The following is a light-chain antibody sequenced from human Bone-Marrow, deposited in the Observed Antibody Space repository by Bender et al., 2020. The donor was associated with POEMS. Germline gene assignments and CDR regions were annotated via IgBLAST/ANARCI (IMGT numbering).Light chain of an antibody. CDR3: QAWDTNTYV. V-gene: IGLV3-1*01. CDR1: KLGNKY. CDR2: QDN. Sequence: SYELTQPPSVSVSPGQTASITCSGDKLGNKYVCWYQLRPGQSPVLVINQDNRRPSGIPDRFSGSNSGNTATLTITGTQAVDEADYYCQAWDTNTYVFGTGTKVSVL. J-gene: IGLJ1*01.